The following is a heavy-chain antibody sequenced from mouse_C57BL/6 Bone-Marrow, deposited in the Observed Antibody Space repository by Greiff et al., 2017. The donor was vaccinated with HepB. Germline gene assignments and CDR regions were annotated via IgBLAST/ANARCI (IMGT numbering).Heavy chain of an antibody. D-gene: IGHD3-2*02. Sequence: EVKLVESGGGLVQPGGSLKLSCAASGFTFSDYYMNWVRQTPEKRLEWVAYISNGGGSTYYPDTVKGRFTISRDNAKNTLYLQMSRLKSEDTAMYYCARHEATNYAMDYWGQGTSVTVSS. V-gene: IGHV5-12*01. CDR2: ISNGGGST. CDR3: ARHEATNYAMDY. CDR1: GFTFSDYY. J-gene: IGHJ4*01.